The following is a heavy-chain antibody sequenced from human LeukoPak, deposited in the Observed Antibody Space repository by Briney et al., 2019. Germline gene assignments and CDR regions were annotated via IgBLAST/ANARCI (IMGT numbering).Heavy chain of an antibody. J-gene: IGHJ4*02. CDR3: ARGRAFFD. V-gene: IGHV4-34*01. Sequence: PSETLSLTCAVCDGSLSGHYWSWIRQPPGKGLELIGEINHGGSTNYNPSLKSRVTISFDTSKNQFSLKLSSVTAADTAVYYCARGRAFFDWGQGTLVTVSS. CDR1: DGSLSGHY. D-gene: IGHD3-3*02. CDR2: INHGGST.